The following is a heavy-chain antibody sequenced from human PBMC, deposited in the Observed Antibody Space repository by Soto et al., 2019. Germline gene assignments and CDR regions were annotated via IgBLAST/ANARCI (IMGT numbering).Heavy chain of an antibody. CDR3: FIGAGEDQQLLSYYYVLDV. CDR2: TRNKANSYTT. J-gene: IGHJ6*02. Sequence: PGGPLRLSCAASGFTLSDHYMDWVRQAPGKVLGWVGRTRNKANSYTTEYPASVKGRFTISRDDSKNSLYLQMNSLKTEDTAVYYCFIGAGEDQQLLSYYYVLDVWGLGTRETVSS. CDR1: GFTLSDHY. V-gene: IGHV3-72*01. D-gene: IGHD2-2*01.